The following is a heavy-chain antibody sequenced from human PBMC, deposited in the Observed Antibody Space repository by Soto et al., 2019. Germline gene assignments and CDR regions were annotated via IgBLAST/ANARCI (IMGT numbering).Heavy chain of an antibody. CDR2: IYDSGST. CDR1: GGSISGGVGGLYY. V-gene: IGHV4-30-4*01. D-gene: IGHD4-17*01. CDR3: AREVIPLTNDWYFDL. J-gene: IGHJ2*01. Sequence: QLQLRESGPGLVKPSETLSLTCTVSGGSISGGVGGLYYWSWIRQPPGKGLEWIGYIYDSGSTYYNLSLKSRVPISVYTSKNQFSLRLSSVTAADTAVYYCAREVIPLTNDWYFDLWGRGTLVTVSS.